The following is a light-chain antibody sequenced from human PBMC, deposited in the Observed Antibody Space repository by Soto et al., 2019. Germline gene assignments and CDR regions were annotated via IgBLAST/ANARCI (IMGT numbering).Light chain of an antibody. CDR1: QTIANY. V-gene: IGKV1-39*01. CDR2: SAS. CDR3: QQYETFSGT. Sequence: IQMTQSPSSLSSSVGDSVTITCRASQTIANYLNWYQQKPGKPPNLLIYSASTLPRGVPSRFSGSGSGTKFTLTIASLQTDDFATYYCQQYETFSGTFGPGTKVDIK. J-gene: IGKJ1*01.